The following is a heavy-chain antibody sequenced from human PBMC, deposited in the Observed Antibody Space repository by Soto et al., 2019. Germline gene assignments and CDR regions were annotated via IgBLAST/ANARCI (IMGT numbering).Heavy chain of an antibody. CDR2: IYAGGST. CDR3: ARHFSRAFDY. Sequence: PGGSLRLSCAASEFAVSSNRVTWVRQAPGKGLECVSLIYAGGSTYYADSVRGRFTISRDNSENTVYLQMDSLRADDTAVYFCARHFSRAFDYWGRGTLVTVSS. D-gene: IGHD3-3*02. CDR1: EFAVSSNR. J-gene: IGHJ4*02. V-gene: IGHV3-53*01.